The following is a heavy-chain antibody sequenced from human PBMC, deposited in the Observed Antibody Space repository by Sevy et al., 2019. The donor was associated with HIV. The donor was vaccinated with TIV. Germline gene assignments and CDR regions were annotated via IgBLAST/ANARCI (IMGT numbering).Heavy chain of an antibody. CDR1: GYILTALS. J-gene: IGHJ4*02. V-gene: IGHV1-24*01. Sequence: ASVKVSCKVSGYILTALSMHWVRQTPGKGLEWMVTFDPEDGKTIYAQKFQGRVTMTEDTSTHTAYMELSSLRSEDTAVYYCASTRDYYESNDYYFDYWGQGTLVTVSS. D-gene: IGHD3-22*01. CDR3: ASTRDYYESNDYYFDY. CDR2: FDPEDGKT.